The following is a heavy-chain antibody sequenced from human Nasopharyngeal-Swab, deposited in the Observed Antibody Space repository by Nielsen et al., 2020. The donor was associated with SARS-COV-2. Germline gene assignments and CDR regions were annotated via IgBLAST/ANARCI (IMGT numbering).Heavy chain of an antibody. J-gene: IGHJ4*02. CDR2: INAGNGNT. V-gene: IGHV1-3*01. D-gene: IGHD5-18*01. Sequence: ASVKVSCKASGYTFTSYAMHWVRQTPGQRLEWMGWINAGNGNTKYSQKFQGRVTITRDTSASTAYMELSSLRSEDTAVYYCARGYSYGHIDYWGQGTLVTVSS. CDR3: ARGYSYGHIDY. CDR1: GYTFTSYA.